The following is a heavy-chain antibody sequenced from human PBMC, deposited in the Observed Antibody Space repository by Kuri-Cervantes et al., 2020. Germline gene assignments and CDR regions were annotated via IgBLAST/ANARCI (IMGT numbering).Heavy chain of an antibody. CDR1: GFTLSSYA. J-gene: IGHJ5*02. D-gene: IGHD5-24*01. V-gene: IGHV3-30-3*01. CDR2: ISYHGNNK. Sequence: GESLKISCAASGFTLSSYAMHWVRQAPGKGLEWESLISYHGNNKFYADSVECRFITSRDNSKSTVFLQMNCLRFEDTAVYYCASGYRWDLQLYVLPSWGQGTMVTVSS. CDR3: ASGYRWDLQLYVLPS.